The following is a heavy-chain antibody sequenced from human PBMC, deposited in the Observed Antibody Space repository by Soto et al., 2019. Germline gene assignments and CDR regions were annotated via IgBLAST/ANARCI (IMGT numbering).Heavy chain of an antibody. Sequence: ASVKVSCKASGYTFTGYYMHWVRQAPGQGLEWMGWINPNSGGTNYAQKFQGWVTMTRDTSISTAYMELSRLRSDDTAVYYCAREVVVVPAVIYNWFDPWGQGTLVTVSS. V-gene: IGHV1-2*04. CDR3: AREVVVVPAVIYNWFDP. CDR1: GYTFTGYY. CDR2: INPNSGGT. J-gene: IGHJ5*02. D-gene: IGHD2-2*01.